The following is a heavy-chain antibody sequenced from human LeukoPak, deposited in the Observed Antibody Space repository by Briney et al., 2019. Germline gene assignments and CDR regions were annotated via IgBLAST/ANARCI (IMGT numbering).Heavy chain of an antibody. D-gene: IGHD4-17*01. CDR3: ARETLRYYFDY. J-gene: IGHJ4*02. CDR2: IYYSGST. CDR1: GGSISRYY. Sequence: SETLSLTCTVSGGSISRYYWSWIWQPPGKGLEWIGYIYYSGSTNYNPSLKSRVTISVDTSKNQFSLKLSSVTAADTAVYYCARETLRYYFDYWGQGTLVTVSS. V-gene: IGHV4-59*01.